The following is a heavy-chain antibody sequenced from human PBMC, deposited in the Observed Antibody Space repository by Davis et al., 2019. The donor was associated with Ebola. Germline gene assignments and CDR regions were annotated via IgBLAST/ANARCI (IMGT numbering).Heavy chain of an antibody. CDR3: VKDLIGAVEGFFDL. CDR1: GFAFSRYA. D-gene: IGHD6-19*01. V-gene: IGHV3-64D*08. J-gene: IGHJ2*01. Sequence: GESLKISCSASGFAFSRYAMHWVRQAPGKGLEYVSGVNSVGDTTYYADSVQGRFTISRDNSKNSLYLQMSGLRGDDTAEYYCVKDLIGAVEGFFDLWGRGTLVTVSP. CDR2: VNSVGDTT.